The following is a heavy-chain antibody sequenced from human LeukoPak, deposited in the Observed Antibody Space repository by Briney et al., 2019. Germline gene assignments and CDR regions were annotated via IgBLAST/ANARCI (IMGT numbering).Heavy chain of an antibody. D-gene: IGHD2-2*01. V-gene: IGHV4-30-4*08. CDR3: ARARGLYCSSTSCYADAFDI. Sequence: KPSQTLSLTCTVSGGSISSGDYYWSWIRQPPGKGLEWIGYIYYSGSTYYNPSLKSRVTISVDTSKNQFSLKLSSVTAADTAVYYCARARGLYCSSTSCYADAFDIWGQGTMVTVSS. CDR2: IYYSGST. CDR1: GGSISSGDYY. J-gene: IGHJ3*02.